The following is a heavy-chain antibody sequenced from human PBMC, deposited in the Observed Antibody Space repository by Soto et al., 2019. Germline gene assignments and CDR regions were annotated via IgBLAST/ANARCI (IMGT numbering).Heavy chain of an antibody. CDR1: GGSISSSSYY. V-gene: IGHV4-39*01. CDR2: IYYSGST. J-gene: IGHJ1*01. D-gene: IGHD6-13*01. Sequence: SETLSLTCTVSGGSISSSSYYWGWIRQPPGKGLEWTGSIYYSGSTYYNPSLKSRVTISVDTSKNQFSLKLSSVTAADTAVYYCARHIAAAKGYFQHWGQGTLVTVSS. CDR3: ARHIAAAKGYFQH.